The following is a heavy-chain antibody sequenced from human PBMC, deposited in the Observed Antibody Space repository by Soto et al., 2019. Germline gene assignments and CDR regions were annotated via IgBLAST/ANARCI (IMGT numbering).Heavy chain of an antibody. CDR1: GYTFTSYG. J-gene: IGHJ6*02. CDR2: ISAYNGNT. CDR3: ARNGIRQQLVHYYYGMDV. D-gene: IGHD6-13*01. V-gene: IGHV1-18*01. Sequence: GESLKISCKASGYTFTSYGISWVRQAPGQGLEWMGWISAYNGNTNYAQKLQGRVTMTTDTSTSTAYMELRSLRSDDTAVYYCARNGIRQQLVHYYYGMDVWGQGTTVTVSS.